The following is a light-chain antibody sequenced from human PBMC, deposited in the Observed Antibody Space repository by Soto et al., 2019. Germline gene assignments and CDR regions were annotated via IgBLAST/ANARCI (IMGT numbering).Light chain of an antibody. Sequence: QAASVSGSPGQSIAISCTGTSSDVGAYNYVSWFQQHSGKAPKLMIYDVSNRPSGVSDRFSGSKSGNTASLTISGLQAEDEADYYCNSYTTNNTRVFGGGTKLTVL. V-gene: IGLV2-14*03. CDR3: NSYTTNNTRV. J-gene: IGLJ3*02. CDR1: SSDVGAYNY. CDR2: DVS.